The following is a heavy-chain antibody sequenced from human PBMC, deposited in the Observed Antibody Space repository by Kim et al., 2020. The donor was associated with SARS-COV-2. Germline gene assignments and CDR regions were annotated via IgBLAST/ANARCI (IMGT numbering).Heavy chain of an antibody. CDR2: ISYDGSNK. Sequence: GGSLRLSCAASGFTFSSYAMHWVRQAPGKGLEWVAVISYDGSNKYYADSVKGRFTISRVNSKNTLYLQMNSLRAEDTAVYYGTRGFGDGDNFDYWGQGTL. CDR1: GFTFSSYA. J-gene: IGHJ4*02. D-gene: IGHD3-10*01. V-gene: IGHV3-30*04. CDR3: TRGFGDGDNFDY.